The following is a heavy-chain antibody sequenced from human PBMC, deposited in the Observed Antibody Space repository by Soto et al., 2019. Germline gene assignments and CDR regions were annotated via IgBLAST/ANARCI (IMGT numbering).Heavy chain of an antibody. J-gene: IGHJ5*02. CDR2: ISAYNGNT. V-gene: IGHV1-18*01. CDR1: GYTFTSYG. Sequence: HVQLVQSGAEVKKPGASVKVSCKASGYTFTSYGISWVRQAPGQGLEWMGWISAYNGNTNYAQKLQGRVSMTTDTSTSTAYMELRSLRSDDTAVYYCARRHPVGATGENWFDPWGQGTLVTVSS. CDR3: ARRHPVGATGENWFDP. D-gene: IGHD1-26*01.